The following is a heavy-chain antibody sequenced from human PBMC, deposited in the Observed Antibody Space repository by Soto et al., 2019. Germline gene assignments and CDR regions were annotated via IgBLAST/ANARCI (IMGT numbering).Heavy chain of an antibody. V-gene: IGHV1-69*01. CDR3: ARGGGGDFDYYYGMDV. CDR2: IIPIFGTA. CDR1: GGTFSSYA. Sequence: QVQLVQSGAEVKKPGSSVKVSCKASGGTFSSYAISWVRQAPGQGLEWMGGIIPIFGTANYAQKFQGRVTITADESTSTAYMELSSLRSEETVVYYCARGGGGDFDYYYGMDVWGQGTTVTVSS. J-gene: IGHJ6*02. D-gene: IGHD3-10*01.